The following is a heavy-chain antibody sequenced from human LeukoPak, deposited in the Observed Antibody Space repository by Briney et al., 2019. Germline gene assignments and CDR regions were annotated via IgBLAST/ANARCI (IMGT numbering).Heavy chain of an antibody. CDR1: GGTFSSYA. Sequence: GASVKVSCKASGGTFSSYAISWVRLAPGQGLEWMGRIIPIFGIANYAQKFQGGVTITADKSTSTAYMELSSLRSEDTAVYYCARDRTGMGGDYYYGMDVWGQGTTVTVSS. CDR3: ARDRTGMGGDYYYGMDV. J-gene: IGHJ6*02. V-gene: IGHV1-69*04. D-gene: IGHD1-1*01. CDR2: IIPIFGIA.